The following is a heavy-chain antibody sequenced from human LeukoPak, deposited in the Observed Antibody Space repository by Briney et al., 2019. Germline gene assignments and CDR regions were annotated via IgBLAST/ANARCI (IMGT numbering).Heavy chain of an antibody. CDR1: GFTFSSYA. D-gene: IGHD3-10*01. V-gene: IGHV3-30*04. Sequence: GRSLRLSCAASGFTFSSYAMHWVRQAPGKGLEWVAVISYDGSNKYYADSVKGRFTISRDNSKNTLYLQMNSLRAEDTAVYYCARDWSWFGEPSGAFDIWGQGTMVTVSS. CDR2: ISYDGSNK. CDR3: ARDWSWFGEPSGAFDI. J-gene: IGHJ3*02.